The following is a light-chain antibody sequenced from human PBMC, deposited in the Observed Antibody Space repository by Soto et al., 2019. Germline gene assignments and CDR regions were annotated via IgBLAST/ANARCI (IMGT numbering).Light chain of an antibody. Sequence: EIGMTQSPASLSVSPGERATLSCRASQSVGRNLAWYQQKSGQAPRLLVYGASTRATGTPARFSGSGSGTEFTLTISSLQSEDFAVYYCQQYNDWPPNTFGQGTKLEIK. CDR2: GAS. CDR3: QQYNDWPPNT. CDR1: QSVGRN. V-gene: IGKV3-15*01. J-gene: IGKJ2*01.